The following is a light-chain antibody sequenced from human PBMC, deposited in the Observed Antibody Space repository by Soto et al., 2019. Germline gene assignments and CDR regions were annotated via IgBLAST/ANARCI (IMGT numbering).Light chain of an antibody. Sequence: DIQMTQSPSTLSASVGDRVTITFRASQSISSYLNWYQQKPGKAPKLLIYAASSLQSGVPSRFSGSGSGTDFTLTISSLQPEDFAVYYCQQYNNWPPITFGQGTRLEIK. V-gene: IGKV1-39*01. CDR3: QQYNNWPPIT. J-gene: IGKJ5*01. CDR1: QSISSY. CDR2: AAS.